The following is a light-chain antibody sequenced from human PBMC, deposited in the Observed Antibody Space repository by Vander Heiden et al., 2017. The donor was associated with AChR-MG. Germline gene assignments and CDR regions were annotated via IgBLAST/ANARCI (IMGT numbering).Light chain of an antibody. V-gene: IGKV1-27*01. CDR1: QGINSY. J-gene: IGKJ1*01. CDR3: QKSNSTPRT. CDR2: DAS. Sequence: DIQMTQSPSSLSASVGDRVTITCRASQGINSYLAWYQQKPGQVPNLLIYDASTLQSGVPSRFSGSGYGTEFTLTISSLQPEDVATYYCQKSNSTPRTFGQGTKVDIK.